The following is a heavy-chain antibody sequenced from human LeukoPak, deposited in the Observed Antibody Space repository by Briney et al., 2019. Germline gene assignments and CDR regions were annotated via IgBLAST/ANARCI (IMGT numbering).Heavy chain of an antibody. Sequence: PGGSLRLSCAASGFTFSNYGMHWVRQAPGKGLEWVADIKHDGSEEHYVASVKGRFTISRDNAKLYLQMNSLRAEDTAVYYCASLGGAYGGKLDYWGQGTLVTVSS. CDR1: GFTFSNYG. D-gene: IGHD4-23*01. V-gene: IGHV3-7*01. CDR2: IKHDGSEE. J-gene: IGHJ4*02. CDR3: ASLGGAYGGKLDY.